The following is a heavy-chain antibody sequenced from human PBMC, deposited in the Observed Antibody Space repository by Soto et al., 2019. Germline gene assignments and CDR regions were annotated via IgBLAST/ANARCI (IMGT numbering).Heavy chain of an antibody. CDR2: IYYSGST. V-gene: IGHV4-39*01. J-gene: IGHJ4*02. CDR1: GGSISSSSYY. CDR3: ARHAVAGVY. Sequence: QLQLQESGPGLVKPSETLSLTCTVSGGSISSSSYYWGWIRQPPGKGLEWIGSIYYSGSTYYNPSGKSRVTISVDTSKNQFSLYLGSVAAADTALYYCARHAVAGVYWGQGTLVTVSS. D-gene: IGHD3-10*01.